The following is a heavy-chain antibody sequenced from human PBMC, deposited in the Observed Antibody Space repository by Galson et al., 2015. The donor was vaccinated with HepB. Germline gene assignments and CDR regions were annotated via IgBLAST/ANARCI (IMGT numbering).Heavy chain of an antibody. CDR2: ISSSGSTI. V-gene: IGHV3-11*01. D-gene: IGHD3-22*01. CDR3: ARGPDYYDSSGSPFGFDI. CDR1: GFTFSDYY. Sequence: SLRLSCAASGFTFSDYYMSWIRQAPGKGLEWVSYISSSGSTIYYADSVKGRFTISRDNAKNSLYLQMNSLRAEDTAVYYCARGPDYYDSSGSPFGFDIWGQGTMVTVSS. J-gene: IGHJ3*02.